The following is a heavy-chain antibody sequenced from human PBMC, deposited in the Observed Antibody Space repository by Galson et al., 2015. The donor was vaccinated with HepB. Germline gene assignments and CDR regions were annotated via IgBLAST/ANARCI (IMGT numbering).Heavy chain of an antibody. CDR2: ISGSGGST. Sequence: SLRLSCAASGFTFSSYAMNWVRQAPGKGLEWVSAISGSGGSTYYADSVKGRFTISRDNSKNTLYLQMNSLRAEDTAVYYCAKDWSDYYDSSGYFDYWGQGTLVTVSS. D-gene: IGHD3-22*01. CDR3: AKDWSDYYDSSGYFDY. J-gene: IGHJ4*02. CDR1: GFTFSSYA. V-gene: IGHV3-23*01.